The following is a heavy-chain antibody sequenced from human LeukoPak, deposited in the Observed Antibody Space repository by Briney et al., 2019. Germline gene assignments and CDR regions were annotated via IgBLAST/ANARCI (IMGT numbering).Heavy chain of an antibody. V-gene: IGHV1-69*04. CDR3: AREDSGYSGYETTFDY. Sequence: SVKVSCRASGGTFSSYAISWVRQAPGQGLEWMGRIIPILAIANYAQKFQGRVTITADKSTSTAYMELSSLRSEDTAVYYCAREDSGYSGYETTFDYWGQGTLVTVSS. CDR2: IIPILAIA. D-gene: IGHD5-12*01. J-gene: IGHJ4*02. CDR1: GGTFSSYA.